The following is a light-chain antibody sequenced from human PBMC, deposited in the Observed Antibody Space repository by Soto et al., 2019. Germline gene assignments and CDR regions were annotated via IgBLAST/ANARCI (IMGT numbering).Light chain of an antibody. CDR1: SSDVGTFDF. J-gene: IGLJ3*02. V-gene: IGLV2-23*02. CDR3: CSYAGYSKWV. Sequence: QSALTQPASVSGSPGQSITISCAGSSSDVGTFDFVSWYQQHPGKAPKVIIYEVNKRPSGVSNRFSASKSGNTASLTISGLQPADEADYFCCSYAGYSKWVFGGGTKLTV. CDR2: EVN.